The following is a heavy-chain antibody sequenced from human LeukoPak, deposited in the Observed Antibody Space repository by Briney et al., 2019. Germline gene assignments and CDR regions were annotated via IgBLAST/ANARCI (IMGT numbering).Heavy chain of an antibody. CDR3: AREFDYEGVDP. CDR1: GGSISSYY. J-gene: IGHJ5*02. D-gene: IGHD4-17*01. Sequence: PSETLSLTCTVSGGSISSYYWSWIRQPPGKELEWIGRIHTTGRTNYNPSLKSRVYISVDTSKNQFSLELSSLTAADTAVYYCAREFDYEGVDPWGQGTLVTVSS. CDR2: IHTTGRT. V-gene: IGHV4-4*08.